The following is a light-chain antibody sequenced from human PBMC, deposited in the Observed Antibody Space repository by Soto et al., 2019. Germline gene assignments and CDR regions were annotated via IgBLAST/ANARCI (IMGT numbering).Light chain of an antibody. CDR1: QSISGTY. Sequence: DTVLTQSPGTLSLTSVERATLSCMASQSISGTYLAWYQQKPGQAPRLLIYSASTRATGIPDRFSGSGSGTDFTLTISRLEPEDFAVYYCQHYGTSPSTFGRGTKVDI. J-gene: IGKJ1*01. V-gene: IGKV3-20*01. CDR2: SAS. CDR3: QHYGTSPST.